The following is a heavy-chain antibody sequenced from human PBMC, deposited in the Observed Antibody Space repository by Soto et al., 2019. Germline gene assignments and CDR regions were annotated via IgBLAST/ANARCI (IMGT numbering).Heavy chain of an antibody. CDR2: IIPIFGTA. D-gene: IGHD1-26*01. J-gene: IGHJ4*02. V-gene: IGHV1-69*12. Sequence: QVQLVQSGAEVKKPGSSVKVSCKASGGTFSSYAMTWVRQAPGQGLEWMGGIIPIFGTAKYAQKFQGRVTITADASTNTAYIDLPSLTSDDTAVYYCATPTSGNFYFDYWGQGTLVTVSS. CDR3: ATPTSGNFYFDY. CDR1: GGTFSSYA.